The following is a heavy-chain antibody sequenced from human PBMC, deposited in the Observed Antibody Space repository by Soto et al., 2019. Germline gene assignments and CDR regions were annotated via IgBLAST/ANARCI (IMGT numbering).Heavy chain of an antibody. J-gene: IGHJ5*02. CDR3: AKSIGSWFDP. V-gene: IGHV3-21*01. CDR1: VFTFSSYS. CDR2: ISSSSSYI. D-gene: IGHD3-16*02. Sequence: GGSLRLSCASSVFTFSSYSMNWVRQAPGKGLEWVSSISSSSSYIYYADSVKGRFTISRDNAKNSLYLQMNSLRAEDTAVYYCAKSIGSWFDPWGQGTLVTVSS.